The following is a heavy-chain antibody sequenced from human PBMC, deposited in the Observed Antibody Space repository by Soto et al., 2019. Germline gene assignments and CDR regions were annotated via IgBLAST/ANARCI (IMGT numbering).Heavy chain of an antibody. CDR2: MNPNSGNT. D-gene: IGHD3-3*01. CDR1: GYTFTSYD. J-gene: IGHJ2*01. V-gene: IGHV1-8*01. Sequence: QVQLVQSGAEVKKPGASVKVSCKASGYTFTSYDINWVRQATGQGLEWMGWMNPNSGNTGYAQKFQGRVTITRNTSIRTAYMELSSLRSEDTAVYYCARGPHGHSITIFGGVIKGHWYFDLWGRGTLVTVSS. CDR3: ARGPHGHSITIFGGVIKGHWYFDL.